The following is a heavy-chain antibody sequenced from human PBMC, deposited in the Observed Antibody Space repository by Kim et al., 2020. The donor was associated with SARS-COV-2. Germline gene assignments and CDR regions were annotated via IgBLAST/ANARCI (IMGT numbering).Heavy chain of an antibody. D-gene: IGHD4-17*01. Sequence: TPSLKSRVTISVDTSKNQFSLKVSSVTAADTAVYYCARASTTVVTHYFDYWGQGTLVTVSS. CDR3: ARASTTVVTHYFDY. J-gene: IGHJ4*02. V-gene: IGHV4-39*07.